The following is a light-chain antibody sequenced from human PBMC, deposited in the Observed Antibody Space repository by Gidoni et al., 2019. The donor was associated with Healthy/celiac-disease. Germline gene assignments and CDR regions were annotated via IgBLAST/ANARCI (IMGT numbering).Light chain of an antibody. CDR1: QSVSSY. CDR2: DAT. CDR3: QQRSNWIT. J-gene: IGKJ5*01. Sequence: MVLTHSPATLSFSPGERATLSCRASQSVSSYLAWYQQKPGQAPRLLIYDATNSATGIPARFSGSGSVTYFTLTISSLEPEDFAVYYCQQRSNWITFGQGTRLEIK. V-gene: IGKV3-11*01.